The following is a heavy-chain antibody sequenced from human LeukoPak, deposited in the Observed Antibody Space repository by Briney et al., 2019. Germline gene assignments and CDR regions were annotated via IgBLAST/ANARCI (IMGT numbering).Heavy chain of an antibody. CDR3: GLTVTYSYGMDV. D-gene: IGHD4-17*01. CDR1: GYSFTAYW. Sequence: ASVKVSCKPSGYSFTAYWIHWVRQAPGQGLEWLGWINPNSGGTNYVQKLQGRVTMTRDTSLSTAYLELSRLRSDDTAVYYCGLTVTYSYGMDVWGQGTTVTVSS. J-gene: IGHJ6*02. CDR2: INPNSGGT. V-gene: IGHV1-2*02.